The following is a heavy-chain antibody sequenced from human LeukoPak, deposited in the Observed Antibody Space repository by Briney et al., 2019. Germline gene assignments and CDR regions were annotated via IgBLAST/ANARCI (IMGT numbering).Heavy chain of an antibody. Sequence: SETLSLTCTVSGGSISSSSYYWGWIRQPPGKGLEWIGSIYYSGSTYYNPSLKSRVTISVDTSKNRFSLKLSSVTAADTAVYYCARISSGSGSYDFDYWGQGTLVTVSS. V-gene: IGHV4-39*07. J-gene: IGHJ4*02. CDR3: ARISSGSGSYDFDY. CDR2: IYYSGST. D-gene: IGHD1-26*01. CDR1: GGSISSSSYY.